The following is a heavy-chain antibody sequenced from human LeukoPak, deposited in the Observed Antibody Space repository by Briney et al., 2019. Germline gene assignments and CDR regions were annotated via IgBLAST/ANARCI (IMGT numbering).Heavy chain of an antibody. CDR3: AARGYCSGTSCLLEY. CDR1: GFTFSNYA. D-gene: IGHD2-2*01. J-gene: IGHJ4*02. Sequence: GGSLRLSCAASGFTFSNYAMSWVRQAPGKGLVWVSRINSDGSSTNYADSVKGRFTISRDNAKNTLYVQMNSLRAEDTAVYYCAARGYCSGTSCLLEYWGQGTLVTVSS. V-gene: IGHV3-74*01. CDR2: INSDGSST.